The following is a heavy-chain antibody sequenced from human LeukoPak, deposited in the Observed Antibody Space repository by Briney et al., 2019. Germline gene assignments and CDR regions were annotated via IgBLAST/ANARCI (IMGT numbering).Heavy chain of an antibody. CDR1: GGSISSSSYY. V-gene: IGHV4-39*01. CDR3: ARHAPGGYYYYMDV. D-gene: IGHD3-10*01. J-gene: IGHJ6*03. CDR2: IYYSGST. Sequence: PSETLSLTCTVSGGSISSSSYYWGWIRQPPGKGLEWIGSIYYSGSTYYNPSLKSRVTISVDTSKNQFSLKLSSVTAADTAVYYCARHAPGGYYYYMDVWGKGTTVTISS.